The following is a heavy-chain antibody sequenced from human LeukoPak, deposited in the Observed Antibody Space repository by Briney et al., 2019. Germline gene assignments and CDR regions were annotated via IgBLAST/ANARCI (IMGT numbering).Heavy chain of an antibody. J-gene: IGHJ4*02. CDR3: AKGTEPGYSSGWAFDY. CDR2: ISGSGGST. D-gene: IGHD6-19*01. V-gene: IGHV3-23*01. CDR1: GFTFSSYA. Sequence: GGSVSLFCAASGFTFSSYAMSWVRQAPGKGLEWVSAISGSGGSTYYADSVKGRFTISRDNSKNTLYLQKNSLRAEDTAVYYCAKGTEPGYSSGWAFDYWREGSMVTVSS.